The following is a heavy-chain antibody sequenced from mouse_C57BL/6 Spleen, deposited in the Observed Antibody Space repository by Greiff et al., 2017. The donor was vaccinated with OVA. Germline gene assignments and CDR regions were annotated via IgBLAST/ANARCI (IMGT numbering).Heavy chain of an antibody. Sequence: QVQLQQPGAELVKPGASVKLSCKASGYTFTSYWMQWVKQRPGQGLEWIGEIDPSDSNTNYNQKFKGKATLTVDTSSSTAYMLLSSLTSEDSAVYYCASGTGTSDYWGQGTTLTVSS. D-gene: IGHD4-1*01. CDR2: IDPSDSNT. V-gene: IGHV1-50*01. J-gene: IGHJ2*01. CDR3: ASGTGTSDY. CDR1: GYTFTSYW.